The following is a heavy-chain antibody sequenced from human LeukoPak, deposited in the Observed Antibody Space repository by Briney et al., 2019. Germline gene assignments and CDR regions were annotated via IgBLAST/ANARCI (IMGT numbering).Heavy chain of an antibody. V-gene: IGHV3-66*02. CDR1: GFTVSSNY. CDR3: ATSFGSGEKYYFDY. D-gene: IGHD3-3*01. Sequence: GGSLSLSCAASGFTVSSNYMSWVRQAPGKGLEWVSVIYSGGSTYYADSVKSRFTLSRDKSKNTLYLQMNSLRAEDTAVYYCATSFGSGEKYYFDYWGQGTLVTVSS. J-gene: IGHJ4*02. CDR2: IYSGGST.